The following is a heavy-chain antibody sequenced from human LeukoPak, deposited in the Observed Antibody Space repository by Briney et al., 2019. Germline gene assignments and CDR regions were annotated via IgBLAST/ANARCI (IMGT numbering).Heavy chain of an antibody. Sequence: GGSMRLSCAASGFTFSNYEMDWVRPAPGNGLEWISYISSSGSTIYYADSVKGRFTISGDNDKNSLYLQMKSLRAEDTAVYYCARGGSDYYFLSAFDIWGQGKMVTVS. CDR1: GFTFSNYE. CDR2: ISSSGSTI. V-gene: IGHV3-48*03. D-gene: IGHD3-22*01. CDR3: ARGGSDYYFLSAFDI. J-gene: IGHJ3*02.